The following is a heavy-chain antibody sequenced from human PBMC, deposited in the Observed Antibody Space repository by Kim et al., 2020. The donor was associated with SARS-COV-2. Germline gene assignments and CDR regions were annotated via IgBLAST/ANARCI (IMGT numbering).Heavy chain of an antibody. CDR1: GGSISSSSYY. Sequence: SETLSLTCTVSGGSISSSSYYWGWIRQPPGKGLEWIGSIYYNGNTYYNPSLKSRVTISVDTSKNQFSLKLSSVTAADTAVYYCARHPLWFGELLGLYYYGMDVWGQGTTVTVSS. J-gene: IGHJ6*02. D-gene: IGHD3-10*01. V-gene: IGHV4-39*01. CDR2: IYYNGNT. CDR3: ARHPLWFGELLGLYYYGMDV.